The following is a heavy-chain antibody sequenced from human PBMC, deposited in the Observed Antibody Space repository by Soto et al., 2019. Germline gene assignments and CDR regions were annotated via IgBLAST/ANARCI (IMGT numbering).Heavy chain of an antibody. CDR2: ISYDGSNK. Sequence: QVQLVESGGGVVQPGRSLRLSCAASGFTFSSYAMHWVRQAPGKGLEWVAVISYDGSNKYYADSVKGRFTISRDNSKNTLYLQMNSLRAEDTAVYYCSFSREYSSSPGAPDYWGQGTLVTVSS. V-gene: IGHV3-30-3*01. J-gene: IGHJ4*02. D-gene: IGHD6-6*01. CDR3: SFSREYSSSPGAPDY. CDR1: GFTFSSYA.